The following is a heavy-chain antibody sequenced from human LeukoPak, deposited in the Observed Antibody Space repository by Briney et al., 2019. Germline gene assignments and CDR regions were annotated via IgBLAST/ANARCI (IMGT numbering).Heavy chain of an antibody. V-gene: IGHV3-30*02. CDR1: GFTFSSYG. D-gene: IGHD3-22*01. CDR2: IRYDGSNK. Sequence: GGSLRLSCAASGFTFSSYGMHWVRQAPGKGLEWVAFIRYDGSNKYYADSVKGRFTISRDNSKNTLYLQMNSLRAEDTAVYYCARENPGTYYYDSSGLAYWGQGTLVTVSS. CDR3: ARENPGTYYYDSSGLAY. J-gene: IGHJ4*02.